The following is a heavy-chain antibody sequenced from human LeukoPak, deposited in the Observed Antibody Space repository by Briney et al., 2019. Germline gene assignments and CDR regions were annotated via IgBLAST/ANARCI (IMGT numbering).Heavy chain of an antibody. Sequence: SETLSLTCTVSGGSVSSGSYYWSWIRQPPGKGLEWIGYIYYSGSTNYNPSLKSRVTISVDTSKNQFSLKLSSVTAADTAVYYCARERLRGATNSGWFDPWGQETLVTVSS. CDR3: ARERLRGATNSGWFDP. V-gene: IGHV4-61*01. CDR2: IYYSGST. J-gene: IGHJ5*02. D-gene: IGHD1-26*01. CDR1: GGSVSSGSYY.